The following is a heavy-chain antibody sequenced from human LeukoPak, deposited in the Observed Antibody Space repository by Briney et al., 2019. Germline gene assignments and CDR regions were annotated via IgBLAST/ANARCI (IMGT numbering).Heavy chain of an antibody. CDR2: ISGYNGNM. CDR1: GYTFTSYG. D-gene: IGHD4-17*01. V-gene: IGHV1-18*01. Sequence: RASVKVSCKASGYTFTSYGISWVRPAPGQGLEWMGWISGYNGNMKYVQKFQGRVTMTTDTSTSTAYMELRSLTSDDTAIYYCARDDYRDYGGPFYYWGQGSLVTVSS. CDR3: ARDDYRDYGGPFYY. J-gene: IGHJ4*02.